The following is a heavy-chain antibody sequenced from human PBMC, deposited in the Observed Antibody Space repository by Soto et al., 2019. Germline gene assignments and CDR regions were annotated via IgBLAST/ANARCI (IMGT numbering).Heavy chain of an antibody. Sequence: SVKVSCKASGFTFTSSAVQWVRQARGQRLEWIGWIVVGSGNTNYAQKFQERVAITRDMSTSTAYMELSSLRSEDTAVYYCAAIDGLRPNYYYGMDVWGQGTTVTVSS. D-gene: IGHD3-9*01. CDR2: IVVGSGNT. J-gene: IGHJ6*02. V-gene: IGHV1-58*01. CDR3: AAIDGLRPNYYYGMDV. CDR1: GFTFTSSA.